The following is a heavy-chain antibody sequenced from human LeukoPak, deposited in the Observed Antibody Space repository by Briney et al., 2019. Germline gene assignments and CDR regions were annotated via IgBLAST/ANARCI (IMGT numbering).Heavy chain of an antibody. CDR2: ISGSGVNT. Sequence: GGSLRLSCAASGFTFSSYGMTWVRQAPGKGLEWVSAISGSGVNTDYADSVKGRFTISRDNSKNTLYLQMNSLTAEDTAVYYCAKHPSPVFGGGSYFEDWGQGTLVTVSS. CDR1: GFTFSSYG. J-gene: IGHJ4*02. CDR3: AKHPSPVFGGGSYFED. D-gene: IGHD3-16*01. V-gene: IGHV3-23*01.